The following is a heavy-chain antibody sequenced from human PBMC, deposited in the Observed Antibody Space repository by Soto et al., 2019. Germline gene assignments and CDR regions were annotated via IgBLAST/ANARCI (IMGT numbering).Heavy chain of an antibody. CDR1: GFTFSDYY. J-gene: IGHJ6*02. D-gene: IGHD2-2*01. V-gene: IGHV1-2*02. CDR3: ARELYQVLSDGMDV. Sequence: QVQLVQSGAEVKKPGASVKVSCKASGFTFSDYYMHWVREAPGQGLEWMGWLKPKSGGTTYAQKFQGRLTLSRDTSINTAYTELSRLSIDDTALYYCARELYQVLSDGMDVWGPGTTVTVSS. CDR2: LKPKSGGT.